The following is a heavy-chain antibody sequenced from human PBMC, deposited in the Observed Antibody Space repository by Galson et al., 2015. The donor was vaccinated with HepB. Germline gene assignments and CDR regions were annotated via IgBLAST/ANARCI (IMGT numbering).Heavy chain of an antibody. V-gene: IGHV3-66*01. J-gene: IGHJ6*02. CDR1: GFTVSSNY. Sequence: SLRLSCAASGFTVSSNYMSWVRQAPGKGLEWVSVIYSGGSTYYADSVKGRFTISRDNSKNTLYLQMNSLRAEDTAVYYCARDGWYSGYVRHYGMGVWGRGTTVTVSS. CDR3: ARDGWYSGYVRHYGMGV. D-gene: IGHD5-12*01. CDR2: IYSGGST.